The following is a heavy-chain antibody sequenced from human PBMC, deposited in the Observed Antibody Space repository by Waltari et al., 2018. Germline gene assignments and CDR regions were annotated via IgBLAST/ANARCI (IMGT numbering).Heavy chain of an antibody. J-gene: IGHJ4*02. D-gene: IGHD6-13*01. CDR2: INHSGST. Sequence: QVQLQQWGAGLLKPSETLSPTCAVYGGSFSGYYWSWIRQPPGKGLEWIGEINHSGSTNYNPSLKSRVTISVDTSKNQFSRKLSSVTAADTAVYYCARGRVAAAGMVYWGQGTLVTVSS. CDR3: ARGRVAAAGMVY. CDR1: GGSFSGYY. V-gene: IGHV4-34*01.